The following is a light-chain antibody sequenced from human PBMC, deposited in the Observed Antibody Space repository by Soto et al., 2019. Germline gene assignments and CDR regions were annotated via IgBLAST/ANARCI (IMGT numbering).Light chain of an antibody. CDR3: QQYDNLP. Sequence: DIQMTQSPSSLSASVGDRVTITCQASQDISNYLTWYQQKPGKAPKLLIYAASNLETGVPSRFSGSGSGKDFPFTISSLQPEDIATYYCQQYDNLPFGGGTKVEIK. J-gene: IGKJ4*01. CDR1: QDISNY. CDR2: AAS. V-gene: IGKV1-33*01.